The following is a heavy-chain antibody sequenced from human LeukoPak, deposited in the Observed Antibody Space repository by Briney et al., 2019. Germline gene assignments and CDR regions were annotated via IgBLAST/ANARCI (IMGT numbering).Heavy chain of an antibody. CDR2: ISSSSSYI. D-gene: IGHD3-10*01. J-gene: IGHJ3*02. Sequence: GGSLRLSCAASGFTFSSYSMNWVRQAPGKGLEWVSSISSSSSYIYYADSVKGRFTISRDNAKNSLYLQMNSLRAEDTAVYYCARTRDYYGSGSYYNDAFDIWGQGTMVTVSS. CDR3: ARTRDYYGSGSYYNDAFDI. CDR1: GFTFSSYS. V-gene: IGHV3-21*01.